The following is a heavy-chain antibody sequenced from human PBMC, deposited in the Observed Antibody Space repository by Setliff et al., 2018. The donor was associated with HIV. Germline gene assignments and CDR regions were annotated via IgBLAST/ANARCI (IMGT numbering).Heavy chain of an antibody. CDR3: AALTGVKSFDFLEYLLYDY. V-gene: IGHV1-2*02. CDR2: INPKSGGT. D-gene: IGHD3-3*01. CDR1: GYTFTAYY. J-gene: IGHJ4*02. Sequence: ASVKVSCKASGYTFTAYYIHWVRQAPGQGLEWMGWINPKSGGTNYAQKFQGRVTMSSDTSISTAYMELGRLRSDDTAVYYCAALTGVKSFDFLEYLLYDYWGQGTQVSVSS.